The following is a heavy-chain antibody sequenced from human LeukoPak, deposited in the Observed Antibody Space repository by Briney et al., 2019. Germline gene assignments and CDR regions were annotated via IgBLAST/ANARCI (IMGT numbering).Heavy chain of an antibody. CDR3: TRAITYFYGSVTYDWFDS. D-gene: IGHD3-10*01. CDR2: IKSDGST. Sequence: PGGSLRLSCEASGFTFSSYWMHWVRHTPGKGLTWVARIKSDGSTIYADSVQGRFTISRDSAKNMVYLQMNSLRDDDTAIYYCTRAITYFYGSVTYDWFDSWGQGTRVTVSS. J-gene: IGHJ5*01. V-gene: IGHV3-74*01. CDR1: GFTFSSYW.